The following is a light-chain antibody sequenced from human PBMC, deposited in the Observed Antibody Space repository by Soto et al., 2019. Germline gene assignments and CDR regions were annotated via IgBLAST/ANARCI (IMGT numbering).Light chain of an antibody. J-gene: IGKJ4*01. Sequence: DIVMTQSPDSLAVSLGARATINCKSSQSVFYSSNNKNYLAWYQQKPRQPPKLLLYWASTRESGVPDRFSGSGSGTDFTLTISSLQAEDVAVYYCQQFYGTPLTFGGGTKVEIK. CDR1: QSVFYSSNNKNY. V-gene: IGKV4-1*01. CDR2: WAS. CDR3: QQFYGTPLT.